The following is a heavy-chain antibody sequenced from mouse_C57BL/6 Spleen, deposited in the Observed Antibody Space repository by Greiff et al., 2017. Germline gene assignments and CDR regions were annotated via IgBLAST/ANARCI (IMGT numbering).Heavy chain of an antibody. V-gene: IGHV1-72*01. D-gene: IGHD1-1*01. CDR2: IDPNSGGT. Sequence: QVHVKQPGAELVKPGASVKLSCKASGYTFTSYWMHWVKQRPGRGLEWIGRIDPNSGGTKYNEKFKSKATLTVDKPSSTAYMQLSSLTSEDSAVYYWATGSSYPYWYFDDWGKGTTLTVSS. CDR1: GYTFTSYW. CDR3: ATGSSYPYWYFDD. J-gene: IGHJ1*03.